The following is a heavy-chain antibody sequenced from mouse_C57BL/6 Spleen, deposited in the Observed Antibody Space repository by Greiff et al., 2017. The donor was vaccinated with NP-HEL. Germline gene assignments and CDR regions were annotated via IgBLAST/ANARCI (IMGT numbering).Heavy chain of an antibody. D-gene: IGHD1-1*01. CDR1: GYTFTSYG. CDR2: IYPRSGNT. V-gene: IGHV1-81*01. J-gene: IGHJ1*03. CDR3: ATSTTVVARYFDV. Sequence: QVQLKESGAELARPGASVKLSCKASGYTFTSYGISWVKQRTGQGLEWIGEIYPRSGNTYYNEKFKGKATLTADKSSSTAYMELRSLTSEDSAVYFCATSTTVVARYFDVWGTGTTVTVSS.